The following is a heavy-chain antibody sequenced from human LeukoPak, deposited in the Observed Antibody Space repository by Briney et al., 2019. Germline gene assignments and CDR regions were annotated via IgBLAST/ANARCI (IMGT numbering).Heavy chain of an antibody. Sequence: TGGSLRLSCAASGFTFSNAWMSWVRQAPGKGREWVGRIKSKTDGGTTDYAAPVKGRFTISRDDSKNTLYLQMNSLKTEDTAVYYCTTVPDCSGGSCYSDYYYYYMDVWGKGTTVTVSS. CDR1: GFTFSNAW. CDR2: IKSKTDGGTT. D-gene: IGHD2-15*01. CDR3: TTVPDCSGGSCYSDYYYYYMDV. V-gene: IGHV3-15*01. J-gene: IGHJ6*03.